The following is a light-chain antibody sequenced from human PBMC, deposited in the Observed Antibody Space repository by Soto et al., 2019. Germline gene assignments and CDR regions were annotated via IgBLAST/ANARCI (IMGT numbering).Light chain of an antibody. Sequence: QSVLTQPPPAPGTPGQTVTISCSGSTSNIGSNAVDWYQQLPGTAPKVLIYSNNQRPSGVPDRIFGSRSGTSASLAISGLQSEDEADDYCATWDDSLRGWVFGGGTKLTVL. CDR1: TSNIGSNA. V-gene: IGLV1-44*01. J-gene: IGLJ3*02. CDR3: ATWDDSLRGWV. CDR2: SNN.